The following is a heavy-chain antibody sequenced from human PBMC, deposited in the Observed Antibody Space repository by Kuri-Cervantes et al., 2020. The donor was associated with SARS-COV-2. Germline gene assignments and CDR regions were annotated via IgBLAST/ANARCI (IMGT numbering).Heavy chain of an antibody. D-gene: IGHD4-17*01. CDR2: MWYDGTNK. Sequence: GESLKISCAASGFIFSKFGMHWVRQAPGKGLEWVAVMWYDGTNKNYADSVKGRFTISRDNSKNTLYLQMNSLRAEDTAVYYCATDYDYGDGIDYWGQGTLVTVSS. CDR1: GFIFSKFG. CDR3: ATDYDYGDGIDY. J-gene: IGHJ4*02. V-gene: IGHV3-30*02.